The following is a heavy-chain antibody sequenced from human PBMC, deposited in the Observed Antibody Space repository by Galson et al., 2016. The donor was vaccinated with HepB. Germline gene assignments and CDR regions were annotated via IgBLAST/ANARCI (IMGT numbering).Heavy chain of an antibody. CDR2: LSETGGAT. J-gene: IGHJ3*01. V-gene: IGHV3-23*01. D-gene: IGHD3-10*01. Sequence: SCAASGFAFSNYAMSWVRQAPGKGLEWVSGLSETGGATYYAASVKGRFTVSRDDSRNTLHLRMRSLRAEDTAVYYCAKRRELADDAFDVWGQGTLVTVS. CDR1: GFAFSNYA. CDR3: AKRRELADDAFDV.